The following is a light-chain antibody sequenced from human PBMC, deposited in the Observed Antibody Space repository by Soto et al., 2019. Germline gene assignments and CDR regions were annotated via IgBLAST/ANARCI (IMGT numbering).Light chain of an antibody. CDR3: GSWDSMICAYV. CDR1: SSYIGGNC. CDR2: DDD. V-gene: IGLV1-51*01. J-gene: IGLJ1*01. Sequence: QSVLTQPLSVTAAPAQRVPISCSGSSSYIGGNCVSWYQELPGTAPKLLIEDDDKPPSAIPDRFSGSKSGTSATLGITGFQTGDEADYYCGSWDSMICAYVFGSWT.